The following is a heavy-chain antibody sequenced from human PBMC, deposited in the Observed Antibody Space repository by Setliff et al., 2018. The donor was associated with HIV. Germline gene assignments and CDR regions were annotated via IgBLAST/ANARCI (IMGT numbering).Heavy chain of an antibody. V-gene: IGHV4-38-2*01. CDR1: GYSISSGYY. D-gene: IGHD3-10*02. Sequence: SETLSLTCAVSGYSISSGYYWGWIRQPPGKGLEWIGNIYYRGSTYYNPSLKSRVTISVDTSKNQFSLKVSSVTAADTAVYFCARGQDGHSVLFDYWGQGALVTVS. J-gene: IGHJ4*02. CDR2: IYYRGST. CDR3: ARGQDGHSVLFDY.